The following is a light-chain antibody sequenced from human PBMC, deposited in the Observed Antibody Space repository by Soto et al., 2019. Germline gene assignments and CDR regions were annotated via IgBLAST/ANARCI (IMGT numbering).Light chain of an antibody. J-gene: IGLJ3*02. CDR3: CSYTSSSTWV. Sequence: QSALTQPASVSGSPGQSITISCTGTSSDVGAYNYVSWYQQHPGKVPKLMIYEVSNRPSGISNRFSGSKSGNTASLTISGLQAEDEADYYCCSYTSSSTWVFGGGTKVTVL. CDR2: EVS. V-gene: IGLV2-14*01. CDR1: SSDVGAYNY.